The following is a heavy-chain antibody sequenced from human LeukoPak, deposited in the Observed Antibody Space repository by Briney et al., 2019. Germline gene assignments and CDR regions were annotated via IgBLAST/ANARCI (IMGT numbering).Heavy chain of an antibody. J-gene: IGHJ4*02. V-gene: IGHV4-34*01. CDR2: INHSGST. Sequence: SETLSLTCAVDGGSFSGYYWSWIRQPPGKGLEWIGEINHSGSTNYNPSLKSRVTISVDTSKNQFSLKLSSVTAADTAVYYCASNKGSYYYFDYWGQGTLVTVSS. CDR3: ASNKGSYYYFDY. D-gene: IGHD3-10*01. CDR1: GGSFSGYY.